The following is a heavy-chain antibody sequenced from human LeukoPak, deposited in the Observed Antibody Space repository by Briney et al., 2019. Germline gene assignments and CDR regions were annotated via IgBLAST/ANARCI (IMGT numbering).Heavy chain of an antibody. CDR3: ASGLRDIVVVPAPPSRAFDI. CDR2: IYSGGST. CDR1: VVTVSSNY. V-gene: IGHV3-53*04. J-gene: IGHJ3*02. Sequence: PGGSLRLSCAASVVTVSSNYMSCVRQAPGEGLEWVSVIYSGGSTYYSDSVKGRFTISRHNSKNTLYLQMNSLRAEDTAVYYCASGLRDIVVVPAPPSRAFDIWGQGTMVTVSS. D-gene: IGHD2-2*01.